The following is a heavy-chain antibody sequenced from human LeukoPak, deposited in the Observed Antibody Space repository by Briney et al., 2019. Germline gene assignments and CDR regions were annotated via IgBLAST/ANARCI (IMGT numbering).Heavy chain of an antibody. J-gene: IGHJ6*02. CDR2: IYTSGST. CDR3: ARLSYSSGWYGAGYYYYGMDV. V-gene: IGHV4-4*09. D-gene: IGHD6-19*01. Sequence: SETLSLTCTVSGGSISSYYWSWIRQPPGKGLEWIGYIYTSGSTNYNPSLKSRVTISVDTSKNQFSLKLSSVTAADTAVYYCARLSYSSGWYGAGYYYYGMDVWGQGTTVTVSS. CDR1: GGSISSYY.